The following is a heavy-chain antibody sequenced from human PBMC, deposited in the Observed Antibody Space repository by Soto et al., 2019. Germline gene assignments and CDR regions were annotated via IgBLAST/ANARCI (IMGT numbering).Heavy chain of an antibody. Sequence: PGGSLRLSCAASGFKVGSSYVTWVRQAPGEGLEWVSVIVSGGSTHYADSVTGRFTVSRDVSNNTVYLHMSSLRAEDTAVYFCAPDSRNVGIGYFDSWGLGTLVTVSS. CDR2: IVSGGST. CDR1: GFKVGSSY. D-gene: IGHD1-26*01. J-gene: IGHJ4*02. CDR3: APDSRNVGIGYFDS. V-gene: IGHV3-53*01.